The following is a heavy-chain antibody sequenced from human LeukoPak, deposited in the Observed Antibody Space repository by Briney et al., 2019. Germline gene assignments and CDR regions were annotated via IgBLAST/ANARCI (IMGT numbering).Heavy chain of an antibody. CDR1: GYTFTGYY. CDR2: INRNSGGT. V-gene: IGHV1-2*06. D-gene: IGHD3-3*01. CDR3: ARDGTTYYDFWSGTSGYYYYYMDV. J-gene: IGHJ6*03. Sequence: ASVKVSCKASGYTFTGYYMHWVRQAPGQGLEWMGRINRNSGGTNYAQKFQGRVTMTRDTSISTAYMELSRLRSDDTAVYYCARDGTTYYDFWSGTSGYYYYYMDVWGKGTTVTVSS.